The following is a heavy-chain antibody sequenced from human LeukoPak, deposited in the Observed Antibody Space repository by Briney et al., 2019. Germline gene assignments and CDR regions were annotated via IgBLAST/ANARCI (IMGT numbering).Heavy chain of an antibody. CDR2: IWYDGSNK. J-gene: IGHJ4*02. D-gene: IGHD1-26*01. CDR3: ARDRSYGPYYFDY. V-gene: IGHV3-33*01. Sequence: GRSLRLSCAASGSTFSTYGMHWVRQAPGKGLEWVAVIWYDGSNKYYVDSVKGRFTISRDNSKNTLYLQMDSLRAEDTAVYFCARDRSYGPYYFDYWGQGTLVTVSS. CDR1: GSTFSTYG.